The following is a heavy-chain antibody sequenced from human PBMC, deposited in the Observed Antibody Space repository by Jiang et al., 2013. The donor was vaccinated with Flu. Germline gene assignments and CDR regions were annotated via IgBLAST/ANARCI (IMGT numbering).Heavy chain of an antibody. CDR1: GGSMNNYY. J-gene: IGHJ4*02. Sequence: LLKPSETLSLTCAVSGGSMNNYYWSWIRQPAGKGLEWIGRIFTAGSSNYNPSLKSRVAMSLDTSKNQFSLQLSSVTAADTAVYYCARYIALVRGVTGYFDYWGQGTLVTVSS. V-gene: IGHV4-59*10. CDR3: ARYIALVRGVTGYFDY. CDR2: IFTAGSS. D-gene: IGHD3-10*01.